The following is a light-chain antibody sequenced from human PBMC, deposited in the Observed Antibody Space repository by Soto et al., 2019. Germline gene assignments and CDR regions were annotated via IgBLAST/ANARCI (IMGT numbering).Light chain of an antibody. CDR1: QSVSSGF. V-gene: IGKV3-20*01. Sequence: EIVLTQSPGSLSFYPGERATLSCRASQSVSSGFFAWYQQKPGQAPRLIIYGASNRATGIPDRFSGSGSGTDFTLTISRLEPEDFAVYYWQQYASSVTFGQGTKVEVK. CDR2: GAS. J-gene: IGKJ1*01. CDR3: QQYASSVT.